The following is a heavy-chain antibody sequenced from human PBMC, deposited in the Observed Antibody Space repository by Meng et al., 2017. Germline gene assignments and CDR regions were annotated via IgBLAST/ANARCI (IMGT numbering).Heavy chain of an antibody. V-gene: IGHV3-43D*03. CDR3: AKDGYGDYYGMDL. J-gene: IGHJ6*02. Sequence: SLMISCADSGFPFDDYAMHLVRKPPGKGLEWVSLISWDGGSNYYSDSVKDRCNISRDNSKNSLFLQMNSLRAEDTTLYYCAKDGYGDYYGMDLWGQGTTVTVSS. D-gene: IGHD4-17*01. CDR2: ISWDGGSN. CDR1: GFPFDDYA.